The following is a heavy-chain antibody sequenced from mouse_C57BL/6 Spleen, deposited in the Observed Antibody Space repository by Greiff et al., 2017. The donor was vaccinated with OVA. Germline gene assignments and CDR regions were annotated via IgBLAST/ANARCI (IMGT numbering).Heavy chain of an antibody. CDR3: ARASGTWYAMDY. CDR1: GYSITSGYD. J-gene: IGHJ4*01. V-gene: IGHV3-1*01. Sequence: VQLKESGPGLVKPSQSLSLTCTVTGYSITSGYDWHWIRHFPGNTLEWMGYISYSGSTNYNPSLKSRISITHDTSKNHFFLKLNSVTTEDTATYYCARASGTWYAMDYWGQGTSVTVSS. D-gene: IGHD4-1*01. CDR2: ISYSGST.